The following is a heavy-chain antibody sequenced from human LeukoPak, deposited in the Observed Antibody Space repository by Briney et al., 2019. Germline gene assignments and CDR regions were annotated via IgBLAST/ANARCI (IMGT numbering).Heavy chain of an antibody. V-gene: IGHV3-48*02. J-gene: IGHJ4*02. CDR1: GFTFSSYS. Sequence: GGSLRLSCAASGFTFSSYSMNWVRQAPGKGLECVSYISSSSSTIYYADSVKGRFTIYRDNAKNSLYMQMNSLRDEDTAVYYCARDEIPAAYFDYWGQGTLVTVSS. D-gene: IGHD2-2*01. CDR2: ISSSSSTI. CDR3: ARDEIPAAYFDY.